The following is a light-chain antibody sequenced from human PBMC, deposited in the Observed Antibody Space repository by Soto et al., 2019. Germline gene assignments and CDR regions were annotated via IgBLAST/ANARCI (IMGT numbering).Light chain of an antibody. J-gene: IGLJ1*01. V-gene: IGLV1-40*01. CDR1: SSNIGAGFD. CDR2: SNN. CDR3: QSYDNSLSAYV. Sequence: QSVLTQPPSVSGAPGQRVTISCTGSSSNIGAGFDVHWYQQLPRTAPKLLIYSNNNRPSGVPDRFSVSRSATSAALAITGLQAADEADYYCQSYDNSLSAYVFGPGTKVTVL.